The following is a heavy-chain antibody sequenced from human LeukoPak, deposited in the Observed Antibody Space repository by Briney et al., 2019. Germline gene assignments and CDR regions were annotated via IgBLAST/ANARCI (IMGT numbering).Heavy chain of an antibody. D-gene: IGHD3-10*01. CDR2: IYYSGST. CDR1: GGSISSSSYY. V-gene: IGHV4-39*01. J-gene: IGHJ4*02. CDR3: ATLVDEGWYFDY. Sequence: SETLSLTCTVSGGSISSSSYYWGWIRQPPGKGLEWIGSIYYSGSTYYNPSLKSRVTISVDTSKNQFSLKLSSVTAADTAVYYCATLVDEGWYFDYWGQGTLVTVSS.